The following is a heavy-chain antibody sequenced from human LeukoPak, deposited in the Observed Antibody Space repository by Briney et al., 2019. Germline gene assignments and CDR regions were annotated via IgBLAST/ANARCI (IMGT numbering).Heavy chain of an antibody. V-gene: IGHV3-48*02. CDR3: AFQDGGIVY. CDR2: ISSSGIT. Sequence: GGSLRLSCAASGFTFSTYSLNWVRQAPGKGLEWVSYISSSGITYADSVKGRCTVSRDNAKNSLYLQMNSLRDDDTGVYYCAFQDGGIVYWGQGTLVTVSS. CDR1: GFTFSTYS. J-gene: IGHJ4*02. D-gene: IGHD4-23*01.